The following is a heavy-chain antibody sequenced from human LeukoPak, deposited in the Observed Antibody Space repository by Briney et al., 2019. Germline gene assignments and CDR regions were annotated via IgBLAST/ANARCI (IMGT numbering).Heavy chain of an antibody. D-gene: IGHD2-21*02. CDR2: LYSDGTT. Sequence: GGSLRLSCAASGFSVSSNYMSWVRQAPGKGLEWVSLLYSDGTTFYAGSVKGRFTISRDNSKNTLYLQMNSLRAEDTAVYYCARDCCGADRAGDWGQGTLVIVSS. CDR3: ARDCCGADRAGD. J-gene: IGHJ4*02. CDR1: GFSVSSNY. V-gene: IGHV3-53*01.